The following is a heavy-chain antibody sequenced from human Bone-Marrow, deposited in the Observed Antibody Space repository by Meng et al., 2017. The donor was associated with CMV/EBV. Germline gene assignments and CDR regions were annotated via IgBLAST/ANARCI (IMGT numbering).Heavy chain of an antibody. Sequence: GESLKISCAASGFTFSSYSMNWVRQAPGKGQEWVASIKEDGSQQYYGDSVKGRFTISRDNARNSLYLQMHSLRAEDTAVYHCATRSASDYWGQGALVTVSS. J-gene: IGHJ4*02. D-gene: IGHD2-2*01. CDR3: ATRSASDY. V-gene: IGHV3-7*01. CDR2: IKEDGSQQ. CDR1: GFTFSSYS.